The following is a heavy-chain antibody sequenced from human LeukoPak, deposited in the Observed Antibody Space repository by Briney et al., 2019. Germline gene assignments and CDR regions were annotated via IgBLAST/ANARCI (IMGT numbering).Heavy chain of an antibody. D-gene: IGHD2-8*02. J-gene: IGHJ4*02. CDR2: ISDIGSI. Sequence: PSETLSLTCTVSGGSISSYYWSWIRQPPGKGLEWIAYISDIGSINYNPPLKSRVTISLETSKNQFSLKLSSVTAADTAVYYCAGHHPRNTVDFWGQGTLVTVSS. CDR3: AGHHPRNTVDF. V-gene: IGHV4-59*08. CDR1: GGSISSYY.